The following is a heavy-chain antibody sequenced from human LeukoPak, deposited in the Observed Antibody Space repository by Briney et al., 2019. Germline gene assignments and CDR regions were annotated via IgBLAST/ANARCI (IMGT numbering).Heavy chain of an antibody. Sequence: GASVKVSCKASGYTFTSYGISWVRQAPGQGLEWMGWISAYNGNTNYAQKLQGRVTMTTDTSTSTAYMELRSLRSDDTAVYYCARTQYYGSGAYYYYYYMDVWGKGTTVTISS. CDR3: ARTQYYGSGAYYYYYYMDV. J-gene: IGHJ6*03. V-gene: IGHV1-18*01. CDR1: GYTFTSYG. D-gene: IGHD3-10*01. CDR2: ISAYNGNT.